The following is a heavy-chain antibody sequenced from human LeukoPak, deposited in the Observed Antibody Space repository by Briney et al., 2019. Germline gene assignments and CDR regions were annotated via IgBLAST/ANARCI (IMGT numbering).Heavy chain of an antibody. CDR2: INPNSGGT. CDR3: ARDPRSSGTYYGLLQH. CDR1: GYTFTGYY. Sequence: ASVKVSCKASGYTFTGYYMHWVRQAPGQGLEWMGWINPNSGGTNYAQKFQGRVTMTRDTSISTAYMELSRLRSDDTAVYYCARDPRSSGTYYGLLQHWGQGTLVTVSS. D-gene: IGHD1-26*01. J-gene: IGHJ1*01. V-gene: IGHV1-2*02.